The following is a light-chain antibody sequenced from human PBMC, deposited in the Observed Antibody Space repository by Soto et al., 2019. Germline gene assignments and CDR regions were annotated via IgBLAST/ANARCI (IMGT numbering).Light chain of an antibody. CDR2: DVS. Sequence: QSVLTQPASVSGSPGQSITISCTGTSSDVGGSNYVSWYQQLPGKAPKLMIYDVSDRPSGVSNRFSGSKSGNTASLTISGLQAEDEADYYCSSYTSSTLYVFGTATKVTV. CDR3: SSYTSSTLYV. J-gene: IGLJ1*01. CDR1: SSDVGGSNY. V-gene: IGLV2-14*01.